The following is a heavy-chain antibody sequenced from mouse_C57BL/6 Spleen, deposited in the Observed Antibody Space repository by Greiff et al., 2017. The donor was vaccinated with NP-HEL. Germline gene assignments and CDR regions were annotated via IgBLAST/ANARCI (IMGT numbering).Heavy chain of an antibody. Sequence: DVKLQESVAELVRPGASVKLSCTASGFNIKNTYMHWVKQRPEQGLEWIGRIDPANGNTKYAPKFQGKATITADTSSITAYLQLSSLTSEDTAIYYCARRKVYYDYEGAMDYWGQGTSVTVSS. V-gene: IGHV14-3*01. CDR2: IDPANGNT. CDR3: ARRKVYYDYEGAMDY. J-gene: IGHJ4*01. CDR1: GFNIKNTY. D-gene: IGHD2-4*01.